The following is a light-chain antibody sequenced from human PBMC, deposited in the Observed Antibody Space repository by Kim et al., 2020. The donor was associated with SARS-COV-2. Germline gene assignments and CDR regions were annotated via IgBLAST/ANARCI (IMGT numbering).Light chain of an antibody. CDR1: TGAVTSGYY. CDR3: LLYYGGVWV. V-gene: IGLV7-43*01. CDR2: TAS. J-gene: IGLJ3*02. Sequence: PGGTVTLACASNTGAVTSGYYPNWFQLKPGQAPRSMIHTASGRHSWTPARFSGSLLGGKAALTLSGVQPEDEAEYYCLLYYGGVWVFGGGTQLTVL.